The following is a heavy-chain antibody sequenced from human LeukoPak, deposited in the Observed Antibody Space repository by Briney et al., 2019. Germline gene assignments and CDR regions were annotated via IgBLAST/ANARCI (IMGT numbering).Heavy chain of an antibody. CDR2: ISSSSSYI. CDR3: AGSLWFGDSGWFDP. J-gene: IGHJ5*02. V-gene: IGHV3-21*01. D-gene: IGHD3-10*01. Sequence: PGGSLRLSCAASGFTFSSYSMNWVRQAPGKGLEWVSSISSSSSYIYYADSVKGRFTISRDNAKNSLYLQMNSLRAEDMAVDYCAGSLWFGDSGWFDPWGQGTLVTVSS. CDR1: GFTFSSYS.